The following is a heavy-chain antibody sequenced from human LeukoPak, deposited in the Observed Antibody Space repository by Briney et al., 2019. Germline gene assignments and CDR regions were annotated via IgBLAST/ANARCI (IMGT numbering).Heavy chain of an antibody. CDR3: ARGGAIAALPDDNWFDP. Sequence: PGGPLRLSCAASGYILRGYGMHWLPPAPGKGLQWVTFIRYEGSNKYYADSVKGRFTISRDNSKNTLYLQMNSLRVEDTAVYYCARGGAIAALPDDNWFDPWGQGTLVTVSS. CDR2: IRYEGSNK. D-gene: IGHD6-13*01. V-gene: IGHV3-30*02. CDR1: GYILRGYG. J-gene: IGHJ5*02.